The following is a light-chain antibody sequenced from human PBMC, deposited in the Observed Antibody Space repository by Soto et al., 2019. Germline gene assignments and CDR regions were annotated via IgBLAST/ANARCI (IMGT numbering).Light chain of an antibody. CDR2: EGT. Sequence: QSALTQPASVSGSPGQSITISCTGSSSDIGSYNLVSWYQHHPGKAPKLMIYEGTNRPAGVSYRVSGSKSGNTASLTISGLQAEDEAECSCCSYARGSTLLFGGGTKLTVL. CDR1: SSDIGSYNL. V-gene: IGLV2-23*01. J-gene: IGLJ2*01. CDR3: CSYARGSTLL.